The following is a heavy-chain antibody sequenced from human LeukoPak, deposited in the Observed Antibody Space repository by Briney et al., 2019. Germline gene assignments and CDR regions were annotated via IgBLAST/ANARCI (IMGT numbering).Heavy chain of an antibody. CDR2: IYFGGTT. D-gene: IGHD6-19*01. CDR1: GGSMSSSGYY. J-gene: IGHJ4*02. V-gene: IGHV4-39*01. CDR3: ASQQSSGWPPRGDDY. Sequence: SETLSLTCAVSGGSMSSSGYYWGWIRQPPGKGLEWIGNIYFGGTTHSNPSLASRVTMSVATSKSQFSLMLTSVTAADTAVNYCASQQSSGWPPRGDDYWGQGILVTVSS.